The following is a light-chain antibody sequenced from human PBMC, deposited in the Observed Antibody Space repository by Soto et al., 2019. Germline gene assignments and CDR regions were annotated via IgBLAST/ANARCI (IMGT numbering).Light chain of an antibody. J-gene: IGKJ1*01. CDR2: DAS. V-gene: IGKV1-5*01. CDR1: QSISSW. Sequence: DSQITPSPSPPSASVGDRVTLTFRASQSISSWLAWYQQKPGKAPKLLIYDASSLESGVPSRFSGSGSGTEFTLTISSLQPDDFATYYCQQYNSYSATFGQGTKVDI. CDR3: QQYNSYSAT.